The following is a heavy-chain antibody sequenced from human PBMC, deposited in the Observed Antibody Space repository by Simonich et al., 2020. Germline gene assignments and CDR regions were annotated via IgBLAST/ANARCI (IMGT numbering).Heavy chain of an antibody. CDR2: IYHRGRT. V-gene: IGHV4-38-2*01. Sequence: QVQLQESGPGLVKPSETLSLTCAVSGYSISSGYYWGWIRQPPGKGLEWIGGIYHRGRTSDNPSLKSRVTISVDTSKNQFSLKLSSVTAADTAVYYCARVGYSNYYYYGMDVWGQGTTVTVSS. CDR1: GYSISSGYY. D-gene: IGHD6-13*01. CDR3: ARVGYSNYYYYGMDV. J-gene: IGHJ6*02.